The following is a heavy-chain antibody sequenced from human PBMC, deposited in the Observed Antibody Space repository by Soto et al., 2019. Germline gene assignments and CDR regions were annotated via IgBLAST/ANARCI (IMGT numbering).Heavy chain of an antibody. Sequence: SETLSLTCTVSSGSISSYYWSWIRQPPGKGLEWIGYIYYSGSTSYNPSLKSRVTISVDTSKNQFSLKLSSVTAADTAVYYCAREPPTEERRSNEDSGAFYISGQRTTVPGSS. D-gene: IGHD1-1*01. CDR1: SGSISSYY. CDR2: IYYSGST. CDR3: AREPPTEERRSNEDSGAFYI. V-gene: IGHV4-59*01. J-gene: IGHJ3*02.